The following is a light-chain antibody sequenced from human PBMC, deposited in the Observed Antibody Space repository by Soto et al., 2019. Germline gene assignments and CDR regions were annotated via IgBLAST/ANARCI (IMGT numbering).Light chain of an antibody. CDR1: SSDVGAYNF. J-gene: IGLJ1*01. CDR3: SSHAGTNNPFV. Sequence: QSALTQPPSASGSPGQSVTITCTATSSDVGAYNFVSWYQQHPGKAPKLMIYDVSQRPSWVPDRFSASKSGNTASLTVSGLQAEDEADYYCSSHAGTNNPFVFGTRTKLTVL. V-gene: IGLV2-8*01. CDR2: DVS.